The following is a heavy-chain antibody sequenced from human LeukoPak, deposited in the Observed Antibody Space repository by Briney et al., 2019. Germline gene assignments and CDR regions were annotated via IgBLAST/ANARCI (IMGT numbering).Heavy chain of an antibody. CDR1: GGSFSGYY. CDR3: ARMMRWIKYYTDV. J-gene: IGHJ6*03. V-gene: IGHV4-34*01. Sequence: SETLSLTCAVYGGSFSGYYWSWIRQPPGKGLEWIGEINHSGSTNYNPSLKSRVTISVDTSKNQFSLKLSSVTAADTAVYYCARMMRWIKYYTDVWGKGTTVTVSS. D-gene: IGHD2-2*03. CDR2: INHSGST.